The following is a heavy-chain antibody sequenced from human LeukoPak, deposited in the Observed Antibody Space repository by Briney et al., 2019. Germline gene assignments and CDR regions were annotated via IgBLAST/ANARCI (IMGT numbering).Heavy chain of an antibody. CDR2: IFPGDSDT. Sequence: GESLKISCKASGYTFTTYWIGWVRQMPGKGLEWMGIIFPGDSDTRYIPSFQGQVTISADKSISTAYLQWSSLKASDTAMYYCARRGYGDYDRDYWGQGTLVTVSS. CDR1: GYTFTTYW. D-gene: IGHD4-17*01. J-gene: IGHJ4*02. V-gene: IGHV5-51*01. CDR3: ARRGYGDYDRDY.